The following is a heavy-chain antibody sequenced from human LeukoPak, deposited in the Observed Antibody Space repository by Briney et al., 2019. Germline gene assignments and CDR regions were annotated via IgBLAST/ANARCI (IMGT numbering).Heavy chain of an antibody. CDR2: ISSSSSYI. Sequence: PGGSLRLSCAASGFTFSSYSMNWVRQAPGKRLEWVSSISSSSSYIYYADSVKGRFTISRDNAKNPLYLQMNSLRAEDTAVYYCAGGLEGQVSDIVVVEAAGGPDYYYYYMDVWGQGTTVTVSS. D-gene: IGHD2-15*01. J-gene: IGHJ6*03. CDR1: GFTFSSYS. CDR3: AGGLEGQVSDIVVVEAAGGPDYYYYYMDV. V-gene: IGHV3-21*01.